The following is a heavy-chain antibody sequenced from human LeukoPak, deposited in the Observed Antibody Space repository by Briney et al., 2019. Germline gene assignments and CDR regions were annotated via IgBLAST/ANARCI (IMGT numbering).Heavy chain of an antibody. CDR2: IYYSGIT. V-gene: IGHV4-59*01. CDR1: GDSISSYY. CDR3: ARVSYSYGLSSFDL. Sequence: KPSETLSLTCTVSGDSISSYYWSWIRQPPGMGLEWIGYIYYSGITNYNPSLKSRVTISVDTSKNQFSLKLSSVTAADTAVYYCARVSYSYGLSSFDLWGQGTLVTVSS. J-gene: IGHJ5*02. D-gene: IGHD5-18*01.